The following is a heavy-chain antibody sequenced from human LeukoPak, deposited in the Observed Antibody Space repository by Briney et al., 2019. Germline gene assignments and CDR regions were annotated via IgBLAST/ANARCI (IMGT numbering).Heavy chain of an antibody. D-gene: IGHD6-13*01. Sequence: SETLSLTCTVSGGSISSYYWSWIRQPPGKGLEWIGYIYYSGSTNYNPSPKSRVTISVDTSKNQFSLKLSSVTAADTAVYYCARIAAAGIRGFDYWGQGTLVTVSS. CDR2: IYYSGST. CDR1: GGSISSYY. V-gene: IGHV4-59*01. J-gene: IGHJ4*02. CDR3: ARIAAAGIRGFDY.